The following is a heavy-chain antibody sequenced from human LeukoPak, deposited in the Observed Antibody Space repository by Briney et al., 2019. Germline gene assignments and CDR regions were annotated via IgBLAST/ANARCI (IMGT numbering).Heavy chain of an antibody. CDR1: GGTFSSYA. V-gene: IGHV1-69*13. J-gene: IGHJ4*02. CDR3: ARDRDGYNLWDY. D-gene: IGHD5-24*01. Sequence: SVKVSCKASGGTFSSYAISWVRQAPGQGLEWMGGIIPIFGTANYAQKFQGRVTITADESTSTAYMELISLRSEDTAVYYCARDRDGYNLWDYWGQGTLVTVSS. CDR2: IIPIFGTA.